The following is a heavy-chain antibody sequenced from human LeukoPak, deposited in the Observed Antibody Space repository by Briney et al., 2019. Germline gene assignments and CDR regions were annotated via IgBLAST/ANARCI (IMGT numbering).Heavy chain of an antibody. CDR1: GGSISSGDYY. Sequence: SQTLSLTCTVSGGSISSGDYYWSWIRQPPGKGLEWIGYIYSSGSTYYNPSLKSRVTISVDTSKNQFSLKLSSVTAADTAVYYCARVREDSSGYYDWYFDLWGRGTLVTVSS. CDR3: ARVREDSSGYYDWYFDL. V-gene: IGHV4-30-4*01. D-gene: IGHD3-22*01. J-gene: IGHJ2*01. CDR2: IYSSGST.